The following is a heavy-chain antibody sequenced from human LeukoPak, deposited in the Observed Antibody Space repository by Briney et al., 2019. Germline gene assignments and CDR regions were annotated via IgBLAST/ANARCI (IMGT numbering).Heavy chain of an antibody. CDR3: AKDRTPYMSRWYQGRRFVR. CDR1: GFTFSSYA. J-gene: IGHJ5*02. CDR2: ISGSGGST. D-gene: IGHD6-13*01. V-gene: IGHV3-23*01. Sequence: GGTLRLSCAASGFTFSSYAMSWVRQAPGKGLEWVAAISGSGGSTYYADSVKGRFTISRDDSKNELYLPMPSLREDDTAVYYCAKDRTPYMSRWYQGRRFVRWRQGTKASVSS.